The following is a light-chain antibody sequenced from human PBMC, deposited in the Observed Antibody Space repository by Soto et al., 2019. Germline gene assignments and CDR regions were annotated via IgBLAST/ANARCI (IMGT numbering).Light chain of an antibody. CDR1: SSDIGNYNY. CDR3: SSYAGSNNFVV. Sequence: QSVLTQPPSASGSPGQSVTISCTGTSSDIGNYNYVSWYQQHPGKAPKLLIYEVTKRPSGVPDRFSGSKSGNTASLTVSGLHAEDEADYYCSSYAGSNNFVVFGGGTKVTVL. CDR2: EVT. J-gene: IGLJ2*01. V-gene: IGLV2-8*01.